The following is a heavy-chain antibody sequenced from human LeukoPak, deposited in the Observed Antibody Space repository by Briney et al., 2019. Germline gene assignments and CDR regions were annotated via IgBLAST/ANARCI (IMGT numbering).Heavy chain of an antibody. Sequence: SETLSLTCAVYGASFSYDYWSWLRQAPGKGLEWIGEINHSGSITYNPSLESRVTISAEKSKSQFSLRLTSVTAADTAVYYCAKGVWAPRFDSWGQGTLVTVSS. CDR2: INHSGSI. V-gene: IGHV4-34*01. CDR3: AKGVWAPRFDS. CDR1: GASFSYDY. D-gene: IGHD7-27*01. J-gene: IGHJ5*01.